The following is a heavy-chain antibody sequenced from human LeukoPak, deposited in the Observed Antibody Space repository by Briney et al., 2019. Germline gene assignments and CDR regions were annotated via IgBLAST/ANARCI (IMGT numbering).Heavy chain of an antibody. V-gene: IGHV3-9*01. D-gene: IGHD6-13*01. J-gene: IGHJ3*02. CDR3: AKDRRYSSSWPDAFDI. Sequence: GRSLRLSCAASGFTFDDYAMHWVRQAPGKGLEWGSGISWNSGSIGYADSVKGRFTISRDNAKNSLYLQMNSLRAEDTALYYCAKDRRYSSSWPDAFDIWGQGTMVTVSS. CDR2: ISWNSGSI. CDR1: GFTFDDYA.